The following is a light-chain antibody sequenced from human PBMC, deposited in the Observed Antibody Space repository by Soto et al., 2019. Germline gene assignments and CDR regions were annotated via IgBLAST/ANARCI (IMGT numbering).Light chain of an antibody. CDR2: XXX. J-gene: IGLJ3*02. Sequence: SYELTQPPSVSVSPGQTASITCSRDKLGDKYACWYQQKPGQSPVLVXXXXXXXXSGIPERFSGSNSGNTATLTISGTQAXXXXXXXXXXXXSSTAVFGGGTKVTVL. CDR3: XXXXSSTAV. CDR1: KLGDKY. V-gene: IGLV3-1*01.